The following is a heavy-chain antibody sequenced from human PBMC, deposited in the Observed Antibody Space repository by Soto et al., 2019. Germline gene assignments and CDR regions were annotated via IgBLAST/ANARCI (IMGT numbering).Heavy chain of an antibody. D-gene: IGHD2-2*01. CDR1: GGSFSGYY. J-gene: IGHJ5*02. Sequence: QVQLQQWGAGLLKPSETLSLTCAVYGGSFSGYYWSWIRQPPGKGLEWIGEINHSGSTNSHPSLTSRVTTSVDTSKNQFSLKLSSVTAADPAVYYCARAGQDIVVVPAAIPVSYWFVPWGQGTLVTVSS. CDR3: ARAGQDIVVVPAAIPVSYWFVP. CDR2: INHSGST. V-gene: IGHV4-34*01.